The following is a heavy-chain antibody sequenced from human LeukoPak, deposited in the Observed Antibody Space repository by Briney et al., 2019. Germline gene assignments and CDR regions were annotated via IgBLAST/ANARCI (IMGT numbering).Heavy chain of an antibody. CDR3: ARSAPGSGDPYYFDY. CDR1: GYTFTSYY. V-gene: IGHV1-46*01. J-gene: IGHJ4*02. CDR2: INPSGGST. Sequence: ASVKVSCKASGYTFTSYYMHWVRQAPGQGLEWMGIINPSGGSTSYAQKFQGRVTMTRDTSTSTVYMELSSLRSEDMAVYYCARSAPGSGDPYYFDYWGQGTLVTVSS. D-gene: IGHD3-10*01.